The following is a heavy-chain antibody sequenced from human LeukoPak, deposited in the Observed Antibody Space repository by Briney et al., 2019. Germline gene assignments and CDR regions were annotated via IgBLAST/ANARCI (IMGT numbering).Heavy chain of an antibody. D-gene: IGHD6-19*01. CDR1: GFTFSSYE. J-gene: IGHJ4*02. CDR2: ISSSGSTI. V-gene: IGHV3-48*03. Sequence: GGSLRLSCAASGFTFSSYEMNWVRQAPGKGLEWVSYISSSGSTIYYTDSVKGRFTISRDNAKNSLYLQMNSLRAEDTAVYYCAGGSGWYAYFDYWGQGTLVTVSS. CDR3: AGGSGWYAYFDY.